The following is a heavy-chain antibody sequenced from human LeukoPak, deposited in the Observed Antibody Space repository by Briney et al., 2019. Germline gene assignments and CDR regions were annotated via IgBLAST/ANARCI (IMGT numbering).Heavy chain of an antibody. J-gene: IGHJ4*02. Sequence: ASVKVSCKASGYTFTGYYMHWVRQAPGQGLEWMGWINPNGGGTNYAQKFQGRVTMTRDTSISTAYMELSRLRSDDTAVYYCARGPFLGLALFDHWGQGTLVTVSS. CDR1: GYTFTGYY. CDR3: ARGPFLGLALFDH. V-gene: IGHV1-2*02. D-gene: IGHD3-3*02. CDR2: INPNGGGT.